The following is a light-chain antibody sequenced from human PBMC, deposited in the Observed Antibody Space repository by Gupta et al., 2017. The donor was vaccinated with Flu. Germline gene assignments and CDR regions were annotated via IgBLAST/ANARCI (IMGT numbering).Light chain of an antibody. Sequence: DLQMTQSPSSLSASVGDRVTITCRASQNINTYLNWYQQKPGRAPKLLIFSTFDLQSGVPSRFSGSASGTDFTLTISSLQPEDSATYYCQQSYSAPLTFGGGSKVEIK. CDR3: QQSYSAPLT. V-gene: IGKV1-39*01. J-gene: IGKJ4*01. CDR1: QNINTY. CDR2: STF.